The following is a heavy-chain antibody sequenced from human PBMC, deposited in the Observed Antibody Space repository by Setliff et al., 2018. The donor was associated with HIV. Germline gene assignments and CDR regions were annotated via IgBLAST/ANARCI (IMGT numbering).Heavy chain of an antibody. Sequence: SETLSLTCAVSGYSISSGYYWGWIRQPPGKGLEWIGSIYHSGSTYYNPSLKSRVTISVDTSKNQFSLKLSSVTAADTAAYYCARQGYYDSRLDWWGQGTLVTVSS. CDR2: IYHSGST. V-gene: IGHV4-38-2*01. CDR3: ARQGYYDSRLDW. D-gene: IGHD3-22*01. CDR1: GYSISSGYY. J-gene: IGHJ4*02.